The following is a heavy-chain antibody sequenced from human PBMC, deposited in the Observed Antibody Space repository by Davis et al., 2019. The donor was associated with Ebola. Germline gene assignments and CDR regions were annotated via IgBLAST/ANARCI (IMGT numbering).Heavy chain of an antibody. V-gene: IGHV3-72*01. CDR2: IRNKGNSYTT. Sequence: PGGSLRLSCAASGFTFSDHYMDWVRQAPGQGLEWVARIRNKGNSYTTEYAASVKGRFTISRDNAKNTLYLQMNSLRAEDTAVYYCARDRDSSGYYSGLLDYWGQGTLVTVSS. CDR3: ARDRDSSGYYSGLLDY. CDR1: GFTFSDHY. D-gene: IGHD3-22*01. J-gene: IGHJ4*02.